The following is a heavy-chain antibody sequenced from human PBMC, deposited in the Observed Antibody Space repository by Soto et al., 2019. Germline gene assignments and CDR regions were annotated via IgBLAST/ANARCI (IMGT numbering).Heavy chain of an antibody. D-gene: IGHD3-22*01. J-gene: IGHJ5*01. Sequence: WTWIRPSPGKGLEWIGYIFHTGITDYNPSVKSRVTISIDKSRNLFSLNLTSVTAADTAVYYCARDRYFYDSRGYYRTLDSWGQGTLVTVSS. V-gene: IGHV4-61*03. CDR2: IFHTGIT. CDR3: ARDRYFYDSRGYYRTLDS.